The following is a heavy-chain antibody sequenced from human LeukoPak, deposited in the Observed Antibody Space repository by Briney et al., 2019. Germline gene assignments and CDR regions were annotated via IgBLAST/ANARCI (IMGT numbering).Heavy chain of an antibody. CDR3: ARGYCSSTSCYLGAEYFQH. V-gene: IGHV1-8*01. Sequence: ALVKVSCKASGYTFTSYDINWVRQATGQGLEWMGWMNPNSGNTGYAQKFQGRVTMTRNTSISTAYMELSSLRSEDTAVYYCARGYCSSTSCYLGAEYFQHWGQGTLVTVSS. CDR1: GYTFTSYD. J-gene: IGHJ1*01. D-gene: IGHD2-2*01. CDR2: MNPNSGNT.